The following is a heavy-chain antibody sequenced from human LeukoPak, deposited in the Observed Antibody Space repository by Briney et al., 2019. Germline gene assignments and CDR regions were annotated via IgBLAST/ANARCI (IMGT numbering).Heavy chain of an antibody. J-gene: IGHJ4*02. CDR2: MNPNSGNT. Sequence: ASVKVSCKASGYTFTSYDINWVRQATGQGLEWMGWMNPNSGNTGYAQKFQGRVTMTRNTSISTAYMELSSLRSEDTAVYYCARYSYGSFYFDYWGQGTLVTVSS. D-gene: IGHD5-18*01. V-gene: IGHV1-8*01. CDR1: GYTFTSYD. CDR3: ARYSYGSFYFDY.